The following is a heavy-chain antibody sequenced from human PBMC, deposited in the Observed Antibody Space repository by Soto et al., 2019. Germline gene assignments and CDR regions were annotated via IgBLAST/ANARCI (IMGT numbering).Heavy chain of an antibody. CDR1: GFTFSSYA. V-gene: IGHV3-23*01. D-gene: IGHD3-10*01. CDR3: AKDEDYYGSGSTFGY. CDR2: ISGSGGST. J-gene: IGHJ4*02. Sequence: GGSLRLSCAASGFTFSSYAMSWVRQAPGKGLEWVSAISGSGGSTYYADSVKGRFTISRDNSKNTLYLQMNSLRAEDTAVYYCAKDEDYYGSGSTFGYWGPGTLVTVSS.